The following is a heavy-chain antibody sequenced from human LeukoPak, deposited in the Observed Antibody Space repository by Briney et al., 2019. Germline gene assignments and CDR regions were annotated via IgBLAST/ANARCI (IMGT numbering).Heavy chain of an antibody. V-gene: IGHV3-9*01. J-gene: IGHJ4*02. CDR1: GFTFDDYA. CDR2: ISWNSGSI. CDR3: ARKRFPYDY. D-gene: IGHD3-10*01. Sequence: GGSLRLSCAASGFTFDDYAMHWVRQAPGKGLEWVSGISWNSGSIGYADSVKGRFTISRDNAKNSLYLQMNSLRAEDTAVYYCARKRFPYDYWGQGTLVTVSS.